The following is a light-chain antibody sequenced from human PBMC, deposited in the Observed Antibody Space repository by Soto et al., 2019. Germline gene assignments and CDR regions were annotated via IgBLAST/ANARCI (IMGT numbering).Light chain of an antibody. Sequence: EIVLTQSPATLSLSPGERATFSCRSSQSVSSDLVWYQQKPGQAPRLLIYDASNRATGIPDRFSGSGSGTDLTLTISSLEPEDFAVYYCQQRTDRPPWTFGQGTKVDIK. V-gene: IGKV3-11*01. J-gene: IGKJ1*01. CDR1: QSVSSD. CDR3: QQRTDRPPWT. CDR2: DAS.